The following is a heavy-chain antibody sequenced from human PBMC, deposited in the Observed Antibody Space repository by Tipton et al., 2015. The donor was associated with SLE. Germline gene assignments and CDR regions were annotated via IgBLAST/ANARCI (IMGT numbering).Heavy chain of an antibody. CDR3: ARRTSGYAPDY. Sequence: LRLSCTVSGGSITSSGFYRGWFRQPPGKGLEWIGSIDYSGRTYYTPSLKSQLTISVDTSENQFSLKLNSVTAADTAFYYCARRTSGYAPDYWGQGTLVTVSS. V-gene: IGHV4-39*07. CDR1: GGSITSSGFY. J-gene: IGHJ4*02. D-gene: IGHD5-12*01. CDR2: IDYSGRT.